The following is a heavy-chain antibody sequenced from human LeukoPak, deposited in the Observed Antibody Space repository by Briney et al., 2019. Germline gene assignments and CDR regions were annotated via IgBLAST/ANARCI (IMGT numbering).Heavy chain of an antibody. CDR3: AREGHYAGAGYVMYV. V-gene: IGHV3-7*03. J-gene: IGHJ6*04. Sequence: GGSLRLSCAASGFTFSSYWMIWVRQAPGKGLEWVANINQDRSDKYYADSVKGRFTISRDNPKHSLYLQLNSLRAEHTAVYYCAREGHYAGAGYVMYVWGKGTTLTVSS. D-gene: IGHD2-2*01. CDR1: GFTFSSYW. CDR2: INQDRSDK.